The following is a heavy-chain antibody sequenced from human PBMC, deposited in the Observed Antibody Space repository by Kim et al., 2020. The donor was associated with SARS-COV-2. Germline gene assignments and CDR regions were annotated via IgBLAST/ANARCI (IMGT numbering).Heavy chain of an antibody. CDR3: ARSNVDIVANGVGMDV. J-gene: IGHJ6*02. V-gene: IGHV4-34*01. CDR2: INHSGST. D-gene: IGHD5-12*01. CDR1: GGSFSGYY. Sequence: SETLSLTCAVYGGSFSGYYWSWIRQPPGKGLEWIGEINHSGSTNYNPSLKSRVTISVDTSKNQFSLKLSSVTAADTAVYYCARSNVDIVANGVGMDVWDQGTTVTVSS.